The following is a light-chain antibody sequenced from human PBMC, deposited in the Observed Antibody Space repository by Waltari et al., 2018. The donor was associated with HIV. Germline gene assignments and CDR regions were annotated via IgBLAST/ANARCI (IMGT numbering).Light chain of an antibody. Sequence: IQMTHSPSSLSASVGDSVTITCRASQSISSYLNWYQQKPGIAPKLLIYAASSLQSGVPSRFSGSGSGTDFTLTISSLQPEDFAIYYCQQSYSSWTFGQGTKVEIK. J-gene: IGKJ1*01. V-gene: IGKV1-39*01. CDR1: QSISSY. CDR2: AAS. CDR3: QQSYSSWT.